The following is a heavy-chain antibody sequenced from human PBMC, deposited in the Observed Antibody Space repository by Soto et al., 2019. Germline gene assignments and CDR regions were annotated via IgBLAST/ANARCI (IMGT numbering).Heavy chain of an antibody. J-gene: IGHJ4*02. CDR2: ISGSGGST. V-gene: IGHV3-23*01. CDR1: GFTFSSYA. Sequence: TGGSLRLSCAASGFTFSSYAMSWVRQAPGKGLEWVSAISGSGGSTYYADSVKGRFTISRDNSKNTLYLQMNSLRAEDTAVYYCAKDGDILTGYLGPRTKYFDYWGQGTLVTVSS. D-gene: IGHD3-9*01. CDR3: AKDGDILTGYLGPRTKYFDY.